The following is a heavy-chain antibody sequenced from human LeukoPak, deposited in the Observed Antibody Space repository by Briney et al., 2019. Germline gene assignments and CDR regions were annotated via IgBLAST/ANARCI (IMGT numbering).Heavy chain of an antibody. J-gene: IGHJ6*03. CDR3: AREALRTYYYYMDV. CDR2: ISSSSSYI. V-gene: IGHV3-21*06. Sequence: GGSLRLSCAASGFTFSGYSMNWVRQAPGKGLEWVSSISSSSSYIYYADSVKGRFTISRDNPRNSLFLQMDSLRAEDTAVYYCAREALRTYYYYMDVWGKGTTVTVSS. CDR1: GFTFSGYS.